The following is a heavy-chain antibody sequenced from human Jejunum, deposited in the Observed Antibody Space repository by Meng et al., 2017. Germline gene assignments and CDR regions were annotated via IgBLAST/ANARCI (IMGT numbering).Heavy chain of an antibody. J-gene: IGHJ4*02. D-gene: IGHD1-26*01. CDR3: ARERWEKSFDW. CDR1: GFTFNNYW. V-gene: IGHV3-74*01. CDR2: INGDATRT. Sequence: GESLKISCAASGFTFNNYWMPWVRQAPGNGLVWVSRINGDATRTVYADSVKGRFTISRDNAKEILYLQMNGLRAEDTAVYYCARERWEKSFDWWGRGTLVTVSS.